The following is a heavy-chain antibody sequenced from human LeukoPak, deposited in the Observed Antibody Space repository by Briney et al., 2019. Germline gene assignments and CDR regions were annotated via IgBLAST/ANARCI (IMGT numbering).Heavy chain of an antibody. Sequence: PGGSLRLSCAASGFTFSSYAMHWVRQAPGKGLEWVAVISYDGSNKYYADSVKGRFTISRDNSKNTLYLQMNSLRAEDTAIYYCAKDVFLLSGRGDDYWGQGTLVTVSS. CDR1: GFTFSSYA. J-gene: IGHJ4*02. CDR2: ISYDGSNK. CDR3: AKDVFLLSGRGDDY. D-gene: IGHD2-15*01. V-gene: IGHV3-30-3*01.